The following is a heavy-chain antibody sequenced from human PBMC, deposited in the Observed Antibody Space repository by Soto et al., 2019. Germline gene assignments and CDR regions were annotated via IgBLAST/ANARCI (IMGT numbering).Heavy chain of an antibody. Sequence: QVQLVQSGAEVKKPGASVKVSCKASGYTFTSYDINWVRQATGQGLEWMGWMNPNSGNTGYAQKFQGRVTMTRTTCSSTAYKAMSRLRAEVRVVYYWARTRYGDTVDYWGQGTLVTVSS. CDR1: GYTFTSYD. CDR3: ARTRYGDTVDY. D-gene: IGHD4-17*01. V-gene: IGHV1-8*01. J-gene: IGHJ4*02. CDR2: MNPNSGNT.